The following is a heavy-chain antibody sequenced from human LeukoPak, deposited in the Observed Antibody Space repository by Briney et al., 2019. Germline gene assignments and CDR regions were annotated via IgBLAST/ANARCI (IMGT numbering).Heavy chain of an antibody. J-gene: IGHJ4*02. CDR3: ARGRRHYYDSSGYLGY. Sequence: ASVKVSCKASGYTFTGYYMHWVRQAPGQGLEWMGWINPNSGGTNYAQKFQGRVTMTRDTSISTAYMELSRLRSDDTAVYYCARGRRHYYDSSGYLGYWGQGTLVTASS. V-gene: IGHV1-2*02. D-gene: IGHD3-22*01. CDR1: GYTFTGYY. CDR2: INPNSGGT.